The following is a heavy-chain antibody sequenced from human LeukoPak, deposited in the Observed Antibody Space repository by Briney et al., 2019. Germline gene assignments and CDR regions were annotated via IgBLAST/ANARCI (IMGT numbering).Heavy chain of an antibody. CDR2: IIPIFGTA. CDR1: GGTFSSYA. J-gene: IGHJ6*03. V-gene: IGHV1-69*05. CDR3: ASISIAVAGTRRSSYYYMDV. D-gene: IGHD6-19*01. Sequence: SVKVSCKASGGTFSSYAISWVRQAPGQGLEWMGRIIPIFGTANYAQKFQGRVTITTDESTSTAYMELSSLRSEDTAVYYCASISIAVAGTRRSSYYYMDVWGKGTTVTVSS.